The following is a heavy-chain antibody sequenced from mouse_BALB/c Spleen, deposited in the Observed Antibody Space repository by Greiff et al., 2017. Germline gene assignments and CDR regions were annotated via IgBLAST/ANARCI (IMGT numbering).Heavy chain of an antibody. CDR1: GFTFSSYG. J-gene: IGHJ4*01. CDR2: ISSGGSYT. CDR3: ARHQTGGYAMDY. Sequence: EVQRVESGGDLVKPGGSLKLSCAASGFTFSSYGMSWVRQTPDKRLEWVATISSGGSYTYYPDSVKGRFTISRDNAKNTLYLQMSSLKSEDTAMYYCARHQTGGYAMDYWGQGTSVTVSS. V-gene: IGHV5-6*01. D-gene: IGHD4-1*01.